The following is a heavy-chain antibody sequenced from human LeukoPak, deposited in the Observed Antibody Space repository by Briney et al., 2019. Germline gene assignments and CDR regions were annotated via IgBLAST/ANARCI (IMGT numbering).Heavy chain of an antibody. V-gene: IGHV3-74*01. CDR3: TRIKWDLTYFDY. CDR1: GFTLNNYW. D-gene: IGHD1-26*01. J-gene: IGHJ4*02. CDR2: INVDGSSI. Sequence: GGSLRLSCAASGFTLNNYWMHWVRQAPGKGLVWVSRINVDGSSISYADSVNGRFTISRDNARNTLYLQMNSLRAEDTAVYYCTRIKWDLTYFDYWGQGTLVTASS.